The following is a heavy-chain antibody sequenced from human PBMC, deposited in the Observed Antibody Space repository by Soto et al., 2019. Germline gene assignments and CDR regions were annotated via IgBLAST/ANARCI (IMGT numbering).Heavy chain of an antibody. D-gene: IGHD3-10*01. Sequence: GGSLRLSCAASGCTFSSYAMSWVRQAPGKWLEWVSAISGSGGSTYYADSVKGRFTISRDNSKNTLYLQMNSLRAEDTAVYYCAKEEGDITMVRGVILFGAFDIWGQGTMVTVSS. J-gene: IGHJ3*02. CDR1: GCTFSSYA. V-gene: IGHV3-23*01. CDR3: AKEEGDITMVRGVILFGAFDI. CDR2: ISGSGGST.